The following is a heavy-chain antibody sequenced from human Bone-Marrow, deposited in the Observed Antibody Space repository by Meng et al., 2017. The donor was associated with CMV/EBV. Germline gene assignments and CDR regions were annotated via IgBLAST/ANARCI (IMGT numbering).Heavy chain of an antibody. CDR2: INHSGST. J-gene: IGHJ4*02. D-gene: IGHD2-2*01. Sequence: SETLSLTCAVYGESFSGYYWRWIRQPPGKGLEWIGEINHSGSTNYNPSLKSRVTISVDTSKNQFSLKLSSVTAADTAVYYCARGWQYQLPPYFDYWGQGTLVTVSS. CDR1: GESFSGYY. CDR3: ARGWQYQLPPYFDY. V-gene: IGHV4-34*01.